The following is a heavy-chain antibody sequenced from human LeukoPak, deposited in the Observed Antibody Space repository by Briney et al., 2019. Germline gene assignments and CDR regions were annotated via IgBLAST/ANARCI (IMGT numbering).Heavy chain of an antibody. CDR1: GYTFTGYY. CDR3: ARDREWELPLVDYYYYYMDV. CDR2: INPSGGST. V-gene: IGHV1-46*01. J-gene: IGHJ6*03. D-gene: IGHD1-26*01. Sequence: ASVKVSCRASGYTFTGYYMHWVRQAPGQGLEWMGIINPSGGSTSYAQKFQGRVTMTRDMSTSTVYMELSSLRSEDTAVYYCARDREWELPLVDYYYYYMDVWGKGTAVTVSS.